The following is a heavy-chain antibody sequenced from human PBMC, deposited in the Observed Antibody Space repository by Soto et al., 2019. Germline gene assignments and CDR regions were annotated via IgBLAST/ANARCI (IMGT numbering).Heavy chain of an antibody. D-gene: IGHD5-18*01. CDR2: VYHSGST. CDR1: GGSISTSNW. Sequence: SETLSLTCAVSGGSISTSNWWSWVRQPPGKGLEWIGEVYHSGSTNYNPSFKSRVAMSVDKSKNQFSLKLNSVTAEDTAVYYCANKGGIQPQYSFDCWGQGTLVTVSS. J-gene: IGHJ4*02. CDR3: ANKGGIQPQYSFDC. V-gene: IGHV4-4*02.